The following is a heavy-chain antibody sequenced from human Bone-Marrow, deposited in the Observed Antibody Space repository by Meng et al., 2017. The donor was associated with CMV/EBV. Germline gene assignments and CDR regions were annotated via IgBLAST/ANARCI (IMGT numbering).Heavy chain of an antibody. V-gene: IGHV3-30*04. CDR2: ISYDGSNK. Sequence: GESLKISCAASGFTFSSYAMHWVRQAPGKGLEWVAVISYDGSNKYYADSVKGRFTISRDNSKNTLYLQMNSLRDEDTAVYYCARVSYGDYGGIWGQGTLVTVSS. CDR1: GFTFSSYA. J-gene: IGHJ4*02. D-gene: IGHD4-17*01. CDR3: ARVSYGDYGGI.